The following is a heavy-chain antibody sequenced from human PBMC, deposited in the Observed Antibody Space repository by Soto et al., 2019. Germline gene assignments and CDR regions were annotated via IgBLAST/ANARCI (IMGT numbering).Heavy chain of an antibody. V-gene: IGHV3-30-3*01. Sequence: GKGLEWVAAISYDGSNKYYADSVKGRFTISRDNSKNTLYLQMNSLRAEDTAVYYCFFFQAEDGIRDSVPVSAFLLNRSSDL. J-gene: IGHJ2*01. D-gene: IGHD3-9*01. CDR2: ISYDGSNK. CDR3: FFFQAEDGIRDSVPVSAFLLNRSSDL.